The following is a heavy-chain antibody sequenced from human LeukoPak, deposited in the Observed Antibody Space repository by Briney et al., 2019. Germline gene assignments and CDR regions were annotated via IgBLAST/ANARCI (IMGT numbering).Heavy chain of an antibody. J-gene: IGHJ4*02. D-gene: IGHD6-19*01. Sequence: ASVRVSCKASGYPFSAHFLNWVRQAPGQGLEWMGNIDTTTGNPRYAQDFTGRFVFSLDTSVSTAYLQISSLKAEDTAVYYCARASPAVAVHFDYWGQGTLVTVSS. CDR1: GYPFSAHF. CDR2: IDTTTGNP. CDR3: ARASPAVAVHFDY. V-gene: IGHV7-4-1*02.